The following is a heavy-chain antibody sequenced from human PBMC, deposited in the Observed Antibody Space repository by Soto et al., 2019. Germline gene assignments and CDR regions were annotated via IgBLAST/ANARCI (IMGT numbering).Heavy chain of an antibody. D-gene: IGHD2-15*01. Sequence: VKVSCKASGYTFTSYYMHWARQAPGQGLEWMGIINPSGGSTSYAQKFQGRVTMTRDTSTSTVYMELSSLRSEDTAVYYCARDRFPHFVVVVAATHAFDIWGQGSMVTGSS. CDR2: INPSGGST. J-gene: IGHJ3*02. CDR1: GYTFTSYY. CDR3: ARDRFPHFVVVVAATHAFDI. V-gene: IGHV1-46*03.